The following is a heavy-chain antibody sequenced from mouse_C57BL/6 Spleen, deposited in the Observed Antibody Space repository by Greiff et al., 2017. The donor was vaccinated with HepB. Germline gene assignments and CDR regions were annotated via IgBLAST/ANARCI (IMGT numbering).Heavy chain of an antibody. CDR2: INYDGSST. J-gene: IGHJ2*01. CDR3: ARDIYDGYFHFDY. D-gene: IGHD2-3*01. CDR1: GFTFSDYY. Sequence: EVQLVESEGGLVQPGSSMKLSCTASGFTFSDYYMAWVRQVPEKGLEWVANINYDGSSTYYLDSLKSRFIISRDNAKNILYLQMSSLKSEDTATYYCARDIYDGYFHFDYWGQGTTLTVSS. V-gene: IGHV5-16*01.